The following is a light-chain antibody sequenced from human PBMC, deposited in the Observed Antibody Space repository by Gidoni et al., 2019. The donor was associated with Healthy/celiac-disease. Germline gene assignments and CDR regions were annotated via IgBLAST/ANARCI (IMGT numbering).Light chain of an antibody. CDR1: SSDVGSYNL. J-gene: IGLJ2*01. V-gene: IGLV2-23*01. CDR2: AGS. CDR3: CSYAGSDVV. Sequence: QSARTQPASVAGSPGQSITISCTGTSSDVGSYNLVSWYQQHPGKAPKLMIYAGSKRPSGVSNRFSGSKSGNTASLTISGLQAEDEADYYCCSYAGSDVVFGGGTKLTVL.